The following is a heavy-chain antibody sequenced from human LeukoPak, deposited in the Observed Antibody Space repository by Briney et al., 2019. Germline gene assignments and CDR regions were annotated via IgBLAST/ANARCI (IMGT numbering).Heavy chain of an antibody. J-gene: IGHJ4*02. CDR3: ARGVRSGSYASDY. Sequence: GGSLRLSCTVSGFTVSSNSMSWVRQAPGKGLEWVSFVYSGSTHYSDSVKGRFTISRDNSKNTLYLQMGSLRAEDMAVYYCARGVRSGSYASDYWGQGTLVTVSS. CDR2: VYSGST. V-gene: IGHV3-66*03. D-gene: IGHD1-26*01. CDR1: GFTVSSNS.